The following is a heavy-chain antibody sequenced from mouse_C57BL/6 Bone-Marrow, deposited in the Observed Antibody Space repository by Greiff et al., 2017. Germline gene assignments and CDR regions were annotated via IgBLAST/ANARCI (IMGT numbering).Heavy chain of an antibody. J-gene: IGHJ2*01. Sequence: QVQLQQPGAELVMPGASVKLSCKASGYTFTSYWMHWVKQRPGQGLEWIGEIDPSDSDTNYNQKFKGKSTLTVDKSSSTAYMQLSSLTSEDSAVYYWARGDYWGQGTTLTVSS. CDR2: IDPSDSDT. V-gene: IGHV1-69*01. CDR3: ARGDY. CDR1: GYTFTSYW.